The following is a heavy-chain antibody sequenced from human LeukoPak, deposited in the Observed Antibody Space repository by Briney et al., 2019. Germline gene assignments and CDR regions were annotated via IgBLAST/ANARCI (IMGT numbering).Heavy chain of an antibody. Sequence: ASVKVSCKASGYTFTGYYMHWVRQAPGQGLEWMGWINPNSGGANYAQKFQGRVTMTRDTSISTAYMELSRLRSDDTAVYYCARPRFRRYYYDSSGYYYGDAFDIWGQGTTVTVSS. CDR2: INPNSGGA. CDR1: GYTFTGYY. J-gene: IGHJ3*02. CDR3: ARPRFRRYYYDSSGYYYGDAFDI. V-gene: IGHV1-2*02. D-gene: IGHD3-22*01.